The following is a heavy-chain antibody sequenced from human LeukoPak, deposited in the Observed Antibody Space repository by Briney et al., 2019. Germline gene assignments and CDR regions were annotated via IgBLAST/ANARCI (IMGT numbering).Heavy chain of an antibody. Sequence: PGGSLRLSCEASGFTFRNFGMHWVRQAPGKGLEWVANIKQDGSEKYYVDSVKGRFTISRDNAKNSLYLQMNSLRAEDTAVYYCARDFWSGEFDYWGQGTLVTVSS. CDR2: IKQDGSEK. J-gene: IGHJ4*02. CDR1: GFTFRNFG. D-gene: IGHD3-3*01. V-gene: IGHV3-7*01. CDR3: ARDFWSGEFDY.